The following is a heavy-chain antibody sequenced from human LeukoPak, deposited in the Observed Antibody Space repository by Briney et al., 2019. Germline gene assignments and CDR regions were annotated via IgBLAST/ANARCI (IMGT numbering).Heavy chain of an antibody. CDR1: GDSVSSNSAA. J-gene: IGHJ4*02. CDR3: ARDFHYCSSTSCSMGYFDY. D-gene: IGHD2-2*01. CDR2: TYYRSKWYN. Sequence: SQTLSLTCAISGDSVSSNSAAWNWIRQSPSRGLEWLARTYYRSKWYNDYAVSVKSRITINPDTSKNQFSLQLNSVTPEDTAVYYCARDFHYCSSTSCSMGYFDYWGQGTLVTVSS. V-gene: IGHV6-1*01.